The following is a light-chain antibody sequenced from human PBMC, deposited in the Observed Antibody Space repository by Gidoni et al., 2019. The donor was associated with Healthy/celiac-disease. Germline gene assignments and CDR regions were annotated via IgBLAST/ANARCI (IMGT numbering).Light chain of an antibody. CDR1: SRDVGSYNL. V-gene: IGLV2-23*01. CDR2: EGS. J-gene: IGLJ3*02. Sequence: QSALTQPASVSGSPGQSITISGTGTSRDVGSYNLVPWYQQHPGKAPKLMIYEGSKRPSGVSNRFSGSKSGNTAALTISGLQAEDEADYYCCAYAGSSTWVFGGGTKLT. CDR3: CAYAGSSTWV.